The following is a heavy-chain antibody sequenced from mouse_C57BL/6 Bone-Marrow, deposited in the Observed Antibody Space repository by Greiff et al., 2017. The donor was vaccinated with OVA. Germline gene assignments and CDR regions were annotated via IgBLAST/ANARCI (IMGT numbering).Heavy chain of an antibody. V-gene: IGHV12-3*01. J-gene: IGHJ3*01. CDR3: AGDRSPRYYAYGAWFAY. D-gene: IGHD2-1*01. Sequence: VQLQESGPGLVKPSQSLFLTCSITGFPITSGYYWIWIRQSPGKPLEWMGYITHSGETFYNPSLQSPISITRETSKNQFFLQLNSVTTEDTAMYYCAGDRSPRYYAYGAWFAYWGQGTLVTVSA. CDR2: ITHSGET. CDR1: GFPITSGYY.